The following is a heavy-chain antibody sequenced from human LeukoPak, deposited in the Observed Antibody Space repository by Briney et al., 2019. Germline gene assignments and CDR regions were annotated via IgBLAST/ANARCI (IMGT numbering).Heavy chain of an antibody. V-gene: IGHV1-18*01. Sequence: ASVNVSCKASGYTFTSYGISWVRQAPGQGLEWMGWISAYNGNTNYAQKLQGRVTMTTDTSTSTAYMELRSLRSDDTAVYYCARDTGATPAYYYYYMHVWGKGTTVTVSS. CDR3: ARDTGATPAYYYYYMHV. CDR2: ISAYNGNT. D-gene: IGHD1-26*01. CDR1: GYTFTSYG. J-gene: IGHJ6*03.